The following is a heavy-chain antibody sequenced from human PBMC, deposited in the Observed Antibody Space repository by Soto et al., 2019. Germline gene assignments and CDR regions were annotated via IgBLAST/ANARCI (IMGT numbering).Heavy chain of an antibody. CDR1: GGSISSSSYY. J-gene: IGHJ4*02. V-gene: IGHV4-39*01. CDR3: ARRGLYSGSYYYYFDY. CDR2: IYYSGST. Sequence: QLQLQESGPGLVKPSETLSLTCTVSGGSISSSSYYWGWIRQPPGKGLEWIGSIYYSGSTYYNPSLKSRVTLSVDTSKNQFSLKLSSVTAADTAVYYCARRGLYSGSYYYYFDYWGQGTLVTVSS. D-gene: IGHD1-26*01.